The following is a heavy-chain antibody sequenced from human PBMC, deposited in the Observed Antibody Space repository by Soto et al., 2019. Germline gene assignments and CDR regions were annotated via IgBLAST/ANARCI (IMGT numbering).Heavy chain of an antibody. CDR3: AKVDIVATTVLNMWYYYDSSGYYR. D-gene: IGHD3-22*01. V-gene: IGHV3-23*01. CDR1: GFTFSSYA. J-gene: IGHJ5*02. CDR2: ISGSGGST. Sequence: PGGSLRLSCAASGFTFSSYAMSWVRQAPGKGLEWVSAISGSGGSTYYADSVKGRFTISRDNSKNTLYLQMNSLRAEDTAVYYCAKVDIVATTVLNMWYYYDSSGYYRWGQGTLVTVSS.